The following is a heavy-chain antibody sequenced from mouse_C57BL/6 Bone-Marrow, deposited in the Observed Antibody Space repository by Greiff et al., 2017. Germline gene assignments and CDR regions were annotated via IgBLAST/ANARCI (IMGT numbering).Heavy chain of an antibody. J-gene: IGHJ2*01. D-gene: IGHD2-10*02. V-gene: IGHV3-1*01. CDR3: ARRGYGYFDY. CDR2: ISYSGST. Sequence: VQLQQSGPGMVKPSQSLSLTCTVTGYSITSGYDWHWIRHLPGNKLEWMGYISYSGSTNYNPSLKSRISITHDTSKNHFFLKLNSVTTEDTATYYCARRGYGYFDYWGQGTTLTVSS. CDR1: GYSITSGYD.